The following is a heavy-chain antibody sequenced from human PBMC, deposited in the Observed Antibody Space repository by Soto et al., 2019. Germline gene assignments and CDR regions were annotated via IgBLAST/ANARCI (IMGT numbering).Heavy chain of an antibody. CDR3: ARGDDYGDYPDAFDI. Sequence: GASVKVSCKASGYTFTSYGISWVRQAPGQGLEWMGIINPSGGSTSYAQKFQGRVTMTTDTSTSTAYMELRSLRSDDTAVYYCARGDDYGDYPDAFDIWGQGTMVTVSS. J-gene: IGHJ3*02. CDR1: GYTFTSYG. V-gene: IGHV1-18*01. D-gene: IGHD4-17*01. CDR2: INPSGGST.